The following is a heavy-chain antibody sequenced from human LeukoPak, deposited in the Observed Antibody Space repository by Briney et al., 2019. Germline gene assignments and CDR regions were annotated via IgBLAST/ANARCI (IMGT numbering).Heavy chain of an antibody. CDR2: IWYDGSNK. V-gene: IGHV3-33*01. D-gene: IGHD2-2*01. CDR1: GFTFSSYG. Sequence: GGSLRLSCAASGFTFSSYGMHWVRQAPGKGLEWVAVIWYDGSNKYYADSVKGRFTISRDNSKNTLYLQMNSLRAEDTAVYYCARRARVVVPAAASYYYYYMDVWGKGTTVTVSS. CDR3: ARRARVVVPAAASYYYYYMDV. J-gene: IGHJ6*03.